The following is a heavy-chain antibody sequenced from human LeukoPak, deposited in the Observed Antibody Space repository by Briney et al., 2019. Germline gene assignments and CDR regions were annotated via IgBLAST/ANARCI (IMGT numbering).Heavy chain of an antibody. V-gene: IGHV1-8*03. Sequence: ASVKVSCKASGYSFSNFDFNWVRQATGQGLEWMGWMNPNSGITAYAQKFQGRVTITRSTSISTAYMELSSLRSDDTAVYYCARVGQWELDRFHDYWGQGTLVTVSS. CDR1: GYSFSNFD. J-gene: IGHJ4*02. CDR3: ARVGQWELDRFHDY. CDR2: MNPNSGIT. D-gene: IGHD1-26*01.